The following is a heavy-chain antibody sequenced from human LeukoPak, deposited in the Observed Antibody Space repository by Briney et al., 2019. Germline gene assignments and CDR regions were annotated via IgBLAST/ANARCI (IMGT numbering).Heavy chain of an antibody. CDR2: IYYSGST. D-gene: IGHD3-3*01. Sequence: SETLSLTCTVSGGSISSSSYYWGWIRQPPGKGLEWIGSIYYSGSTYYNPSLKSRVTISVDTSKNQFSLKLSSVTAADTAVYYCTPQTADYDFWSGYYTRGSRQWFDPWGQGTLVTVSS. J-gene: IGHJ5*02. CDR3: TPQTADYDFWSGYYTRGSRQWFDP. V-gene: IGHV4-39*01. CDR1: GGSISSSSYY.